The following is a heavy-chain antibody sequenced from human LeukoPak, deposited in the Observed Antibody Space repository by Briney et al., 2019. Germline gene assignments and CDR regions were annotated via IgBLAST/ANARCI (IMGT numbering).Heavy chain of an antibody. D-gene: IGHD3-10*01. Sequence: SETLSLTCTVSGGSISSYYWSWIRQPPGKGLEWIGYIYYSGSTNYNPSLKSRVTISVDTSKNQFSLKLSSVTAADTAVYYCARDRWFGELSYWFDPWGQGTLVTVS. V-gene: IGHV4-59*01. CDR2: IYYSGST. CDR3: ARDRWFGELSYWFDP. J-gene: IGHJ5*02. CDR1: GGSISSYY.